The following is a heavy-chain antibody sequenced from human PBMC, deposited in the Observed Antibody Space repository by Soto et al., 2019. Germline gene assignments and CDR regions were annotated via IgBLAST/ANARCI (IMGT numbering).Heavy chain of an antibody. J-gene: IGHJ4*02. CDR3: ARVQMATLYFDD. CDR1: GDSISSSSQY. D-gene: IGHD5-12*01. V-gene: IGHV4-39*07. Sequence: PSETLSLTCSVSGDSISSSSQYWGWIRQPPGKGLEWIGSIHYSGTSYYNPSLKSRVTIFVDTSKNQLSLKLNSVTAADTAVYYCARVQMATLYFDDWGQGTLVTVSS. CDR2: IHYSGTS.